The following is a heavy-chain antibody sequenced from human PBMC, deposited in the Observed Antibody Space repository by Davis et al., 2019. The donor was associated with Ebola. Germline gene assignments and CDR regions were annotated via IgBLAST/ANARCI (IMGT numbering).Heavy chain of an antibody. V-gene: IGHV3-30-3*01. CDR1: GFTFSSYA. CDR2: ISYDGTNK. D-gene: IGHD5-24*01. Sequence: GESLKISCAASGFTFSSYAMHWVRQAPGKGLQWVTVISYDGTNKYYADSVKGRFTISRDNSKNTLYLQMNSLRAEDTAVYYCVRSTIDLQTYYYYMDVWGKGTTVTVSS. CDR3: VRSTIDLQTYYYYMDV. J-gene: IGHJ6*03.